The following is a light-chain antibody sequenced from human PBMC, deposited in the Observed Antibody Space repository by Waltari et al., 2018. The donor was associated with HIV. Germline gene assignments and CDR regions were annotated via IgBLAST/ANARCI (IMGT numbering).Light chain of an antibody. J-gene: IGKJ2*01. CDR2: GAS. CDR1: QSVSSNY. Sequence: EIVLTQSPGTLSLSPGERATLSCRASQSVSSNYLAWYQQHPGQAPRLLIYGASSRTTGIPDRFSGSGSGTDFTLTISRLEPEDFAVYYCQQYGTSPYTFGQGTKLEIK. V-gene: IGKV3-20*01. CDR3: QQYGTSPYT.